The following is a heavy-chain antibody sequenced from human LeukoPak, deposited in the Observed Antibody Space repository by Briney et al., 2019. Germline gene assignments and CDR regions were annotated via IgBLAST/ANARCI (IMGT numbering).Heavy chain of an antibody. CDR2: IYHSGST. Sequence: SETLSLTCAVSGGSISSGGYSWSWIRQPPGKGLEWIGYIYHSGSTYYNPSLKSRVTISVDRSKNQFSLKLSSVTAADTAVYYCARGIPYYDSSGYRHYFDYWGQGTLVTVSS. V-gene: IGHV4-30-2*01. D-gene: IGHD3-22*01. CDR1: GGSISSGGYS. CDR3: ARGIPYYDSSGYRHYFDY. J-gene: IGHJ4*02.